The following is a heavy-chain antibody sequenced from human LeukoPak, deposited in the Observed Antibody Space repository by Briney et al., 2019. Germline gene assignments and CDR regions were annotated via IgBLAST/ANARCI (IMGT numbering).Heavy chain of an antibody. V-gene: IGHV4-34*01. J-gene: IGHJ4*02. CDR1: GGAFSGYY. CDR3: ARGSRNYNNYEGADY. CDR2: INHSGDT. D-gene: IGHD4-11*01. Sequence: PSETLSLTCAVYGGAFSGYYWSWIRQPPGKGLEWIGEINHSGDTKYNPSLKSRVSMSVDVSTDQFSLKLTSLPAADTAVYYCARGSRNYNNYEGADYWGQGTLVTVSS.